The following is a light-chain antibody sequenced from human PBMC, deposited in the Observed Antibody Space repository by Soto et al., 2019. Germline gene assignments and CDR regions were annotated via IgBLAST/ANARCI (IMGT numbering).Light chain of an antibody. CDR3: QQYSNWPSIT. CDR2: GAS. CDR1: QSVSSN. J-gene: IGKJ5*01. Sequence: EIVMTQSPATLSVSPGERVTLSCRASQSVSSNLAWYQHKPGQAPRLLIYGASIRATGIPVRFSGSGSGTAFTLTISSLQSEDFAVYYCQQYSNWPSITFGQGTRLEIK. V-gene: IGKV3-15*01.